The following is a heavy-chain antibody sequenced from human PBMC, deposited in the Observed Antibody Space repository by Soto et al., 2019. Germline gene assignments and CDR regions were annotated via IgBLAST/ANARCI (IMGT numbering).Heavy chain of an antibody. J-gene: IGHJ3*02. D-gene: IGHD3-22*01. Sequence: ASVNVSCKSSGYTFTSYYINWVRQATGQGLEWMGWMNPNSGNTGYAQKFQGRVTMTRNTSISTAYMELSSLRSEDTAVYYCARFYYDSSGSPAPFYAFDIWGQGTMVTVSS. CDR1: GYTFTSYY. CDR3: ARFYYDSSGSPAPFYAFDI. CDR2: MNPNSGNT. V-gene: IGHV1-8*01.